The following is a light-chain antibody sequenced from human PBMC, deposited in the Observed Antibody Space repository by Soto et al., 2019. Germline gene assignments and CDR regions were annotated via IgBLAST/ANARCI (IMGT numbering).Light chain of an antibody. J-gene: IGLJ1*01. Sequence: QSALTQPASVSGSPGQSITISCTGTSSDVGGYNYVSWYQEHPGKAPKLMIYEVSNRPSGVSNRFSGSKSGNTASLTISGLQAEDEADYYCSSYTSSNTLVFGTGTKATVL. V-gene: IGLV2-14*01. CDR3: SSYTSSNTLV. CDR2: EVS. CDR1: SSDVGGYNY.